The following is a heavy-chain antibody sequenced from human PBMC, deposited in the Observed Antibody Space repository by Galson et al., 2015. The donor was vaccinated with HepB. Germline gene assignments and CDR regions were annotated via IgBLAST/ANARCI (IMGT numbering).Heavy chain of an antibody. J-gene: IGHJ4*02. D-gene: IGHD3-22*01. CDR3: TTDWTFYHGGSGSFTVYSIFDY. CDR1: GLNFDTAW. CDR2: IKPKTNGGPP. Sequence: SLRLSCAVSGLNFDTAWMGWVRQAPGKGREGVGGIKPKTNGGPPDSAAPVKGDFTAPRDDSKNTLYLQMNSLKIEDTALYFCTTDWTFYHGGSGSFTVYSIFDYWGQGTLVTVSS. V-gene: IGHV3-15*01.